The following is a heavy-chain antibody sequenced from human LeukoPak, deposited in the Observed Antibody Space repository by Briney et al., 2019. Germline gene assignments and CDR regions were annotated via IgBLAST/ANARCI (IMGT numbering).Heavy chain of an antibody. CDR2: INPNSGGT. D-gene: IGHD3-3*01. V-gene: IGHV1-2*02. Sequence: ASVKVSCKASGYTFTGYYMHWVRQAPGQGLEWMGWINPNSGGTNYAQKFQGRVTMTRDTSISTAYMELSRLRSDDTAVYYCASGFLEWLLYRHGAFDIWGQGTMVTVSS. CDR3: ASGFLEWLLYRHGAFDI. CDR1: GYTFTGYY. J-gene: IGHJ3*02.